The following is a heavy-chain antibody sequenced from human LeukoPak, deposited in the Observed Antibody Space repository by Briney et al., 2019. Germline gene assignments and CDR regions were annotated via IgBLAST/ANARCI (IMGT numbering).Heavy chain of an antibody. D-gene: IGHD5-18*01. J-gene: IGHJ4*02. CDR3: ARASSDDTAMATPFAY. Sequence: ASVKVSCKVSGYTLTELSMHWVRQAPGKGLEWMGGFDPEDGETIYAQKFQGRVTMTEDTSTDTAYMELSRLRSEDTAIYYCARASSDDTAMATPFAYWGQGTLVTVSS. CDR1: GYTLTELS. V-gene: IGHV1-24*01. CDR2: FDPEDGET.